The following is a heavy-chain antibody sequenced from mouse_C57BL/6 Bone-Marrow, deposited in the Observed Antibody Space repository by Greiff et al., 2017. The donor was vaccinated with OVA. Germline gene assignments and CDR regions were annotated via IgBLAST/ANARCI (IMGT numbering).Heavy chain of an antibody. Sequence: EVQGVESGEGLVKPGGSLKLSCAASGFTFSSYAMSWVRQTPEKRLEWVAYISSGGDYLYYADTVKGRFTISRDNARNTLYLQMSSLKSEDTAMYYCTREGDYDDYWGQGTTLTVSS. CDR1: GFTFSSYA. J-gene: IGHJ2*01. CDR2: ISSGGDYL. CDR3: TREGDYDDY. V-gene: IGHV5-9-1*02. D-gene: IGHD2-4*01.